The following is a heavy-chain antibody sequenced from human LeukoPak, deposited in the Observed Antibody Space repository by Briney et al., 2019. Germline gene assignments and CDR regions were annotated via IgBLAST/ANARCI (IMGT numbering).Heavy chain of an antibody. CDR2: ISNNGYTI. V-gene: IGHV3-48*03. CDR1: GFNFGSYS. J-gene: IGHJ4*02. Sequence: GGSLRLSCAASGFNFGSYSMTWVRQAPGKGLEWVSYISNNGYTIYYADSVKGRFTISRDNAKNSLYLQMNSLRAEDTAVYYCAREEGGDSSGWALDYWGQGTLVTVSS. D-gene: IGHD6-19*01. CDR3: AREEGGDSSGWALDY.